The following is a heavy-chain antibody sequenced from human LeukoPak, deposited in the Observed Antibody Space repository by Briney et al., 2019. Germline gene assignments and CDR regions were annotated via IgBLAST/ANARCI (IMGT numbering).Heavy chain of an antibody. V-gene: IGHV3-7*03. J-gene: IGHJ4*02. CDR1: GFTFRNYW. D-gene: IGHD3-22*01. Sequence: GESLRLSCAASGFTFRNYWLSWVRQAPGKGLEWVANIQQDGNEKYYVDSVKGRFTISRDNAKNSLYLQMNSLRAEDTAVYYCARGMIVVVQDYWGQGTLVTVSS. CDR3: ARGMIVVVQDY. CDR2: IQQDGNEK.